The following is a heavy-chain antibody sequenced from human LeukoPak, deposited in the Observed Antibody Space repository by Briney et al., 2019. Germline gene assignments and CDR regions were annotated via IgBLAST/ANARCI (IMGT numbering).Heavy chain of an antibody. CDR3: ARVGLEYQLLFFQESWFDP. J-gene: IGHJ5*02. D-gene: IGHD2-2*01. V-gene: IGHV1-8*03. CDR1: GYTFTGYD. CDR2: MNPNSGNT. Sequence: ASAKVSCTASGYTFTGYDINSVPQATGQGLEWMGWMNPNSGNTGYAQKFQGRVTITRNTSISTAYMELSSLRSEDTAVYYCARVGLEYQLLFFQESWFDPWGQGTLVTVSS.